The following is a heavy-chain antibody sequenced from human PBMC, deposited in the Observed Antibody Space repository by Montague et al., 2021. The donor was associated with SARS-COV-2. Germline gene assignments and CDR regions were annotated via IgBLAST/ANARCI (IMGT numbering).Heavy chain of an antibody. J-gene: IGHJ4*02. CDR1: GFSLSTSGMC. D-gene: IGHD3-10*01. V-gene: IGHV2-70*11. CDR3: ARISYGSGRGFDY. CDR2: IDWDDDK. Sequence: PALVKPTQTLTLTCTFSGFSLSTSGMCVSWIRQPPGKALEWLARIDWDDDKYYSTSLKTRLTISKDTSKNQVVLTMTNMDPVDTATYYCARISYGSGRGFDYWGQGTVVTVSA.